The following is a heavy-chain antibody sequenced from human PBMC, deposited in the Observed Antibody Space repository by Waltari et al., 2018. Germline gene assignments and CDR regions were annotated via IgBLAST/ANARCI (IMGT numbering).Heavy chain of an antibody. D-gene: IGHD6-13*01. Sequence: QLQLQESGPGLVKPSETLSLTCTVSGGSISSSSSYWGWIRQPPGKGLEWIGSIYYSGSTYYNPSLKSRVTISVDTSKNQFSLKLSSVTAADTAVYYCAEGYEAAGKNAFDIWGQGTMVTVSS. CDR2: IYYSGST. J-gene: IGHJ3*02. CDR1: GGSISSSSSY. CDR3: AEGYEAAGKNAFDI. V-gene: IGHV4-39*01.